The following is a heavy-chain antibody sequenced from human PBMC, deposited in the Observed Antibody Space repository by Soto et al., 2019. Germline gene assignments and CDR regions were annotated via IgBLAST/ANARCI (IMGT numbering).Heavy chain of an antibody. CDR2: IIPIFGTA. V-gene: IGHV1-69*01. Sequence: QVQLVQSGAEVKKPGSSVKVSCKASGGTFSSYAISWVRQAPGQGLEWMGGIIPIFGTANYAQKFQGRVTITADESTSTAFMELSSLRSEDTAVYYCAREGPCSGSSSPSCGLDYWGQGTLVTVSS. J-gene: IGHJ4*02. D-gene: IGHD2-2*01. CDR1: GGTFSSYA. CDR3: AREGPCSGSSSPSCGLDY.